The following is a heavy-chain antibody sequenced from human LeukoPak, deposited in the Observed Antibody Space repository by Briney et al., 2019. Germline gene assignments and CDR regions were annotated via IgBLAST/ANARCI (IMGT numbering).Heavy chain of an antibody. CDR2: ISGSGGST. CDR1: GFTFSSYA. D-gene: IGHD3-3*01. J-gene: IGHJ4*02. CDR3: AKAHDFWSGYPNLNY. V-gene: IGHV3-23*01. Sequence: GSLRLSCAASGFTFSSYAMSWVRQAPGKGLEWVSAISGSGGSTYYADSVKGRFTISRDNSKNTLYLQMNSLRAEDTAVYYCAKAHDFWSGYPNLNYWGQGALVTVSS.